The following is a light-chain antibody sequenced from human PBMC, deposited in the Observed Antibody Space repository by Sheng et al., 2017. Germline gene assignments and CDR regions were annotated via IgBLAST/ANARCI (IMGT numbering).Light chain of an antibody. Sequence: DIQMTQSPSTLSASVGDRVTITCRASQSISSWLAWYQQKPGKAPKILIYKASTLESGVPSRFSGSGSGTEFTLTISSLQPDDSATYYCLQNNSYPRTFGQGTKVEIK. J-gene: IGKJ1*01. CDR3: LQNNSYPRT. CDR1: QSISSW. V-gene: IGKV1-5*03. CDR2: KAS.